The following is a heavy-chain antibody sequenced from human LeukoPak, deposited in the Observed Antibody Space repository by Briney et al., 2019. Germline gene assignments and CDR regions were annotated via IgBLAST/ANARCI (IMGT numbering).Heavy chain of an antibody. CDR1: GYTFTSYG. Sequence: ASVKVSCKASGYTFTSYGISWVRQAPGQGLEWMGWISAYNGNTNYAQKLQGRVTMTTDTSTSTAYMELSSLRSEDTAVYYCARGQSGSSITYYFDYWGQGTLVTVSS. D-gene: IGHD1-26*01. CDR3: ARGQSGSSITYYFDY. J-gene: IGHJ4*02. V-gene: IGHV1-18*01. CDR2: ISAYNGNT.